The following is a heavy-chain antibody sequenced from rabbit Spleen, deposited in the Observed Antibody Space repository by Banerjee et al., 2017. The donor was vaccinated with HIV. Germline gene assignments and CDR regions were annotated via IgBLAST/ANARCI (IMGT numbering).Heavy chain of an antibody. CDR1: GFTISSSYY. V-gene: IGHV1S40*01. J-gene: IGHJ6*01. Sequence: QSLEESGGGLVQPEGSLALTCKASGFTISSSYYMCWVRQAPGKGLEWIACIYAGSSGSTYYASWAKGRFTISKTSSTTVTLQMTSLTAADTATYFCARACSSSSGYGYYGMDLWGPGTLVTVS. CDR3: ARACSSSSGYGYYGMDL. CDR2: IYAGSSGST. D-gene: IGHD1-1*01.